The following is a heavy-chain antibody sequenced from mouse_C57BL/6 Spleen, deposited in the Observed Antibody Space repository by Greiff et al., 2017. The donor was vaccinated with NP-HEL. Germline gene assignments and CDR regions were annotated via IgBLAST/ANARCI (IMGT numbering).Heavy chain of an antibody. D-gene: IGHD1-1*01. J-gene: IGHJ4*01. V-gene: IGHV1-64*01. CDR3: ARRLTTVGY. CDR2: IHPNSGST. Sequence: QVQLQQPGAELVKPGASVKLSCKASGYTFTSYWMHWVKQRPGQGLEWIGMIHPNSGSTNYNEKFKGKATLTGDKSSSTAYMQLSSLTSEDSAVYYCARRLTTVGYWGQGTSVTVSS. CDR1: GYTFTSYW.